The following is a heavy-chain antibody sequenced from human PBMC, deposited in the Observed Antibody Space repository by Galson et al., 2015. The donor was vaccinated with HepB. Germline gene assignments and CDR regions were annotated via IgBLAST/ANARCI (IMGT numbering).Heavy chain of an antibody. V-gene: IGHV3-11*01. J-gene: IGHJ4*02. Sequence: SLRLSCAATGFTISDYYMTWIRQAPGKGLEWVSYISSSGTTIYYADSVKGRFNISRDNAKNSLYLQMNSLTAEDTAVYYCASNGKNWNDFDYWGQGTLVTVSS. CDR3: ASNGKNWNDFDY. CDR1: GFTISDYY. D-gene: IGHD1-1*01. CDR2: ISSSGTTI.